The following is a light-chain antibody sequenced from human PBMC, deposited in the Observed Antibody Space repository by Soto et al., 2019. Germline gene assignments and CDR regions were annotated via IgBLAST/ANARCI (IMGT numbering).Light chain of an antibody. CDR2: AAS. CDR1: QTVFSY. J-gene: IGKJ2*01. Sequence: EIVLTQSPATLSLSPGERATLSCRASQTVFSYLAWYQYKPGQPPRLLIYAASNRATAIPARFSGSGYGTDFTLTISSLEPEDFAVYYCQQRGNWPPMYTVGQGTRVEIK. CDR3: QQRGNWPPMYT. V-gene: IGKV3-11*01.